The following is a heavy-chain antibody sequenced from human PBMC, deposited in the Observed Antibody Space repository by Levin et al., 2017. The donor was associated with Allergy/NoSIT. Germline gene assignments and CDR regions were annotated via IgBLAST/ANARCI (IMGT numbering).Heavy chain of an antibody. CDR1: GGSFFSSY. CDR2: INHSGST. D-gene: IGHD6-13*01. V-gene: IGHV4-34*01. CDR3: AGAFASAGTDSIYFYYYGVDV. Sequence: PSETLSLTCGVSGGSFFSSYWSWIRQPPGKGLEWIGEINHSGSTKYNPSLKSRVTISVDTSENQISLRLTSVTAADTAVYYCAGAFASAGTDSIYFYYYGVDVWGQGTTVTVSS. J-gene: IGHJ6*02.